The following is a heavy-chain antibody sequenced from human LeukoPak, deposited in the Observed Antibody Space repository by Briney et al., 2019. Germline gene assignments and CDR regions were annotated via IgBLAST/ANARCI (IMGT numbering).Heavy chain of an antibody. V-gene: IGHV3-23*01. Sequence: GGSLRLSCAASGFTFSSYEMNWVRQAPGKGLEWVSSISGSGDTTYYAASVEGRFTISRDNSKKTLYLHLSSLRAEDTAIYHCAKDRTGTTGADWFDPWGQGTLVTVSS. J-gene: IGHJ5*02. CDR3: AKDRTGTTGADWFDP. D-gene: IGHD1-1*01. CDR1: GFTFSSYE. CDR2: ISGSGDTT.